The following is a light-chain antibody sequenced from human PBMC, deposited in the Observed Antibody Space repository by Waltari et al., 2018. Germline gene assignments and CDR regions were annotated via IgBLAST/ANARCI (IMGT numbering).Light chain of an antibody. V-gene: IGLV2-23*01. J-gene: IGLJ3*02. Sequence: QSALTQPASVSGSPGQSITISCTGTSSDVGSYNLVSWYQQHPGKAPNVIIYEGNKRPSGVSDRFSGSKSGNTASLTISGLHAEDEADYYCCSYTGTTTPRLFGGGTKLTVL. CDR1: SSDVGSYNL. CDR3: CSYTGTTTPRL. CDR2: EGN.